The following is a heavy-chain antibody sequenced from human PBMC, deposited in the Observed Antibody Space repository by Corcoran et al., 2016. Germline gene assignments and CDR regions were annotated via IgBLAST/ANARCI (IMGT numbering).Heavy chain of an antibody. CDR3: ARIQWSRSSSSPDYYYYGMDV. CDR1: GFSLSTSGMC. J-gene: IGHJ6*02. D-gene: IGHD6-6*01. CDR2: IDWDDDK. V-gene: IGHV2-70*01. Sequence: QVTLRESGPALVKPTQTLTLTCTFSGFSLSTSGMCVSWIRQPPGKALEWLALIDWDDDKYYSTSLKTRLTISKDTSKNQVVLTMTNMDPVDTATYYCARIQWSRSSSSPDYYYYGMDVWGQGTTVTVSS.